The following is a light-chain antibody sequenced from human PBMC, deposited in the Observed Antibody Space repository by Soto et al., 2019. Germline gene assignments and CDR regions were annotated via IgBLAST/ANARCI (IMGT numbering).Light chain of an antibody. CDR3: QQRSNWPPT. J-gene: IGKJ1*01. CDR1: QSVSSY. Sequence: EIVLTQSPANLSLSPGERATLSCRASQSVSSYLAWYQQKPGQAPRLLIYDASNRATGIPARFSGSGSGTDFTLTISSLEPDDFAVYYCQQRSNWPPTFGQGTKVDIK. V-gene: IGKV3-11*01. CDR2: DAS.